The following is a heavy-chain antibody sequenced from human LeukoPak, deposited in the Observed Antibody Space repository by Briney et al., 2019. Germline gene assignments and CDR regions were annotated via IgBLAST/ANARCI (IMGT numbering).Heavy chain of an antibody. CDR2: IRYDGSNK. V-gene: IGHV3-30*02. J-gene: IGHJ6*03. Sequence: GGSLRLSCAASGFTFSSYGMHWVRQAPGKGLEWVAFIRYDGSNKYYADSVKGRSTISRDNSKNTLYLQMNSLRAEDTAVYYCAKDRSYYDFWSGYYTPTEYYYYMDVWGKGTTVTVSS. CDR1: GFTFSSYG. CDR3: AKDRSYYDFWSGYYTPTEYYYYMDV. D-gene: IGHD3-3*01.